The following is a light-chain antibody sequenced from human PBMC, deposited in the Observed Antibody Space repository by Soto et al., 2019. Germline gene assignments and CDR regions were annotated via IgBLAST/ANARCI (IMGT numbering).Light chain of an antibody. J-gene: IGKJ1*01. CDR2: AAV. CDR3: QQTYSSPQWT. V-gene: IGKV1-39*01. Sequence: DIQMTQSPFSLSASVGDRVTITCRASQSISSYLNWYQQKPGKPPKLLIYAAVSLQSGIPSRFSDYGSGTDFTLTISSLQPEDFATYYCQQTYSSPQWTFGQGTKVEIK. CDR1: QSISSY.